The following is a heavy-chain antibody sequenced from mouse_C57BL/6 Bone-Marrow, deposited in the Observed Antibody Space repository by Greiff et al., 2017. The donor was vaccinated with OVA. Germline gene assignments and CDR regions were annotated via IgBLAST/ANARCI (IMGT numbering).Heavy chain of an antibody. J-gene: IGHJ2*01. V-gene: IGHV1-52*01. CDR3: GLMGLLRCFDY. CDR1: GYTFTSYW. D-gene: IGHD1-1*01. CDR2: IDPSDSET. Sequence: QVQLQQPGAELVRPGSSVKLSCKASGYTFTSYWMHWVKQRPIQGLEWIGNIDPSDSETHYNQKFKDKATLTVDKSSSTAYMQLSSLTSEDSAVYYCGLMGLLRCFDYWGQGTTLTVSS.